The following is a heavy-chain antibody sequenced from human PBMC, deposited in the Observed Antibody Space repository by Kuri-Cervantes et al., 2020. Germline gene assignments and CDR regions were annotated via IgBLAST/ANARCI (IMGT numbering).Heavy chain of an antibody. CDR2: INHSGGT. D-gene: IGHD4-17*01. J-gene: IGHJ5*02. Sequence: SQTLSLTCAVYGGSFSDYYWSWIRQPPGKGLEWIGEINHSGGTNYNPSLKSRVTISMDTSKNQFSLELSSVTAADTAVYYCARGLGDYVGWFDPWGQGTLVTVSS. CDR1: GGSFSDYY. CDR3: ARGLGDYVGWFDP. V-gene: IGHV4-34*01.